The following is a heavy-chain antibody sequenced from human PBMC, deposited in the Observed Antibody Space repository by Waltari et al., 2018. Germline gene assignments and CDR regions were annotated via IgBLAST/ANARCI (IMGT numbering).Heavy chain of an antibody. CDR2: INHSGST. D-gene: IGHD2-15*01. J-gene: IGHJ4*02. CDR1: GGSFSGYY. V-gene: IGHV4-34*01. CDR3: ARVGYCSGGSCYSNDY. Sequence: QVQLQQWGAGLLKPSETLSLTCAVYGGSFSGYYWSWIRQPPGKGLEWIGEINHSGSTNYNPSRRRRVTRSVDTSKNQFSLKLSSVTAADTAVYYCARVGYCSGGSCYSNDYWGQGTLVTVS.